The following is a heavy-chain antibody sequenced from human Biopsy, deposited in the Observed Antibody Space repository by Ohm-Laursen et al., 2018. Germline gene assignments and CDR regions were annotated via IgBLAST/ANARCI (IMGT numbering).Heavy chain of an antibody. CDR2: ISPVFGAV. Sequence: SVKVSCKASGYTFTSYDISWVRQAPGPGLEWMGGISPVFGAVKYAEKFWGRLTITAGESTGTAYMELNSLTSDDTAVYYCATDAVGGLAVFGGQGTLVTVSS. CDR3: ATDAVGGLAVF. D-gene: IGHD3-16*01. J-gene: IGHJ4*02. V-gene: IGHV1-69*13. CDR1: GYTFTSYD.